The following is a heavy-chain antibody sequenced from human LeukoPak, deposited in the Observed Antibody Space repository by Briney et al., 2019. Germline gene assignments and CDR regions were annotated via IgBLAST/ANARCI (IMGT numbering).Heavy chain of an antibody. V-gene: IGHV3-49*03. CDR1: GFTSGDYA. CDR3: SRGNYYDSSGHMRYFDY. J-gene: IGHJ4*02. D-gene: IGHD3-22*01. Sequence: GGSLRLSCTASGFTSGDYAMNWFRQAPGQGLEWVGFIRSKSYGETIEYAASVKGRFTISRDDSKSIAYLQMDSLKTEDTAVYYCSRGNYYDSSGHMRYFDYWGQGTLVTVSS. CDR2: IRSKSYGETI.